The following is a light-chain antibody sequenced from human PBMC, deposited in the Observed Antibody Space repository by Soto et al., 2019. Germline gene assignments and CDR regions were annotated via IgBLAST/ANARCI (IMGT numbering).Light chain of an antibody. CDR3: LQHSRYPLT. Sequence: DIQMTQSPSSLSASVGDRVTITCRASQDIRTDLGWYQQKPGKAPKRLIYAISTLQSGVPSRFSGSGSGTLFTLTISSLQPEDFATYYCLQHSRYPLTFGQGTKVEIK. V-gene: IGKV1-17*01. CDR1: QDIRTD. CDR2: AIS. J-gene: IGKJ1*01.